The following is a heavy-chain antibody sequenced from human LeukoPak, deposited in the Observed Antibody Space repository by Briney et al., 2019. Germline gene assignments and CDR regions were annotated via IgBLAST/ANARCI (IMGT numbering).Heavy chain of an antibody. Sequence: GGSLRLSCAASGFTFSSYSMNWVRQAPGKGLEWVSSISSSSSYIYYADSVKGRFTISRDNSKDTLYLQMNSLRVEDTAVYYCARTGYTSGCPENWGQGTLVTVSS. D-gene: IGHD6-19*01. V-gene: IGHV3-21*04. CDR1: GFTFSSYS. CDR2: ISSSSSYI. CDR3: ARTGYTSGCPEN. J-gene: IGHJ4*02.